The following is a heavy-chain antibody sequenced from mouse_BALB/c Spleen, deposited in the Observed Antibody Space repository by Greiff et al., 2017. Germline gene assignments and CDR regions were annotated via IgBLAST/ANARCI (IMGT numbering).Heavy chain of an antibody. CDR1: GFTFSSFG. V-gene: IGHV5-17*02. Sequence: EVKLVESGGGLVQPGGSRKLSCAASGFTFSSFGMHWVRQAPEKGLEWVAYISSGSSTIYYADTVKGRFTISRDNPKNTLFLQMTSLRSEDTAMYYCARKDYRYDGFAYWGQGTLVTVSA. J-gene: IGHJ3*01. D-gene: IGHD2-14*01. CDR2: ISSGSSTI. CDR3: ARKDYRYDGFAY.